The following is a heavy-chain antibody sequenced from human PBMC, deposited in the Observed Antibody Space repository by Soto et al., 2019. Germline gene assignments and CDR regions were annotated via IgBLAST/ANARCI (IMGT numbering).Heavy chain of an antibody. D-gene: IGHD3-22*01. CDR3: ARDRAEYYYDSSGYYTYYYGMDV. Sequence: PSETLSLTCAVSGGSISSSNCLSRVRQPPGKGLEWFGEIYHSGSTNYNPSLKSRVTISVDKSKNQFSLKLSSVTAADTAVYYCARDRAEYYYDSSGYYTYYYGMDVWGQGTTVTVSS. V-gene: IGHV4-4*02. CDR2: IYHSGST. CDR1: GGSISSSNC. J-gene: IGHJ6*02.